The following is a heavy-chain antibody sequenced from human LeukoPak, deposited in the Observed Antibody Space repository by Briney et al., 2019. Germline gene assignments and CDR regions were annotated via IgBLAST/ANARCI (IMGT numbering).Heavy chain of an antibody. J-gene: IGHJ5*02. CDR1: GYTFTSYG. Sequence: ASVKVSCKASGYTFTSYGISWVRQAPGQRLEWMGWINAGNGNTKYSQKFQGRVTITRDTSASTAYMELSSLRSEDTAVYYCARVQGPYYYDSSGYRPFHWFDPWGQGTLVTVSS. V-gene: IGHV1-3*01. D-gene: IGHD3-22*01. CDR2: INAGNGNT. CDR3: ARVQGPYYYDSSGYRPFHWFDP.